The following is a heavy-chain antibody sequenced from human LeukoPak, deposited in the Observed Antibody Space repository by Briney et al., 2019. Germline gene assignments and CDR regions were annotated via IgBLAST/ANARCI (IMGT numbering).Heavy chain of an antibody. V-gene: IGHV4-59*01. D-gene: IGHD2/OR15-2a*01. CDR2: IHDSGTT. CDR3: ARGTTVRSDY. Sequence: SETLSLTCTVSGGSISSYYWSWIRQPPGKGLDWIGYIHDSGTTNYNPSLKSRVTISVDTSKNQFSLKLSSVTAADTAVYYCARGTTVRSDYWGQGTLVTVSS. CDR1: GGSISSYY. J-gene: IGHJ4*02.